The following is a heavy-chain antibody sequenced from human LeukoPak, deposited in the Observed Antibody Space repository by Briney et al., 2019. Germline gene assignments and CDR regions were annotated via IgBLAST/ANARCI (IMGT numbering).Heavy chain of an antibody. J-gene: IGHJ4*02. D-gene: IGHD3-10*01. Sequence: GESLKISCKGSEYNFDIYWIAWVRQMPGKGLEWMGIIYPRDSDIRYSPSFQGQVTISADKSINTAYLQWNSLKASDTAMYYCARAADDTIDGRYFDYWGQGTLVTVSS. CDR3: ARAADDTIDGRYFDY. V-gene: IGHV5-51*01. CDR2: IYPRDSDI. CDR1: EYNFDIYW.